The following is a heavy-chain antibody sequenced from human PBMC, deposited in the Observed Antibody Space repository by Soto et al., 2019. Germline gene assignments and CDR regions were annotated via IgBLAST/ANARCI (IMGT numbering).Heavy chain of an antibody. CDR2: ISGSGGST. Sequence: GGSLTLSCTASRFTFGSYAMSWVRQAPGKGLEWVSAISGSGGSTYYADSVKGRFTISRDNSKNTLYLQMNSLRAEDTAVYYCAKDERPYYDFWSGLGNWFDPWGQGTLVTVSS. CDR1: RFTFGSYA. J-gene: IGHJ5*02. CDR3: AKDERPYYDFWSGLGNWFDP. D-gene: IGHD3-3*01. V-gene: IGHV3-23*01.